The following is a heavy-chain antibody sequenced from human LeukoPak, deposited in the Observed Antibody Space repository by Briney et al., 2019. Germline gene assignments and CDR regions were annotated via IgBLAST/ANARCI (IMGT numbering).Heavy chain of an antibody. CDR3: ARPGIAAAGTLMAFDI. Sequence: SETLSLTCTVSGGSISSYYWSWIRQPPGKGLEWIEYIYYSGSTNYNPSLKSRVTISVDTSKNQFSLKLSSVTAADTAVYYCARPGIAAAGTLMAFDIWGQGTMVTVSS. V-gene: IGHV4-59*01. D-gene: IGHD6-13*01. J-gene: IGHJ3*02. CDR2: IYYSGST. CDR1: GGSISSYY.